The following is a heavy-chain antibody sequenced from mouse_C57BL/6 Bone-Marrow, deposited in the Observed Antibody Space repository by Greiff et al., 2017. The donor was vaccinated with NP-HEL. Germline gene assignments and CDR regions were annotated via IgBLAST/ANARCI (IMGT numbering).Heavy chain of an antibody. J-gene: IGHJ2*01. CDR3: AVSNSYYFDY. Sequence: QVQLKQPGAELVKPGASVKLSCKASGYTFTSYWMHWVKQRPGQGLEWIGMIHPNSGSTNYNEKFKSKATLTVDKSSSTAYMQLSSLTSEDSAVYYCAVSNSYYFDYWGQGTILTVSS. V-gene: IGHV1-64*01. D-gene: IGHD4-1*01. CDR1: GYTFTSYW. CDR2: IHPNSGST.